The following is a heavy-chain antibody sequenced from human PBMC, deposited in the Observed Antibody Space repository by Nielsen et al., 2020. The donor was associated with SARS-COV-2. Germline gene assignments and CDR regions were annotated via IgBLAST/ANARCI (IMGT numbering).Heavy chain of an antibody. CDR1: GFTFSSYE. V-gene: IGHV3-48*03. D-gene: IGHD6-19*01. Sequence: GESLKISCAASGFTFSSYEMNWVRQAPGKGLEWVSYISSSGSTIYYADSVKGRFTISRDNAKNSLYLQMNSLRAEDTAVYYCAREPGVAVAGGLTLDYWGQGTLVTVSS. CDR3: AREPGVAVAGGLTLDY. J-gene: IGHJ4*02. CDR2: ISSSGSTI.